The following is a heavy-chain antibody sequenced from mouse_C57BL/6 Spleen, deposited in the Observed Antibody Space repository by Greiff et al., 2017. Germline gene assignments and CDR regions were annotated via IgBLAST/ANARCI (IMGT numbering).Heavy chain of an antibody. V-gene: IGHV1-15*01. D-gene: IGHD1-1*01. CDR1: GYTFTDYE. Sequence: QVQLQQSGAELVRPGASVTLSCKASGYTFTDYEMHWVKQTSVHGLEWIGAIDPETGGTAYNQKFKGKAILTADKSSSTAYMELRSLTSEDSAVYYCTRGITTDWGKGTTLTVSS. CDR3: TRGITTD. CDR2: IDPETGGT. J-gene: IGHJ2*01.